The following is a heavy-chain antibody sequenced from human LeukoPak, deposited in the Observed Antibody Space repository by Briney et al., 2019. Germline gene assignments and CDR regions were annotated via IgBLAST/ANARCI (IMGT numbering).Heavy chain of an antibody. D-gene: IGHD1/OR15-1a*01. CDR2: FDPEDGET. CDR1: GYTLTELS. Sequence: ASVKVSCKVSGYTLTELSIHWVRQAPGKGLEWMGGFDPEDGETIYAQKFQGRVTMTEDTSTDTAYMELSSLRSEDTAVYSCATNFNWNKSGFNYWGQGTLVTVSS. CDR3: ATNFNWNKSGFNY. J-gene: IGHJ4*02. V-gene: IGHV1-24*01.